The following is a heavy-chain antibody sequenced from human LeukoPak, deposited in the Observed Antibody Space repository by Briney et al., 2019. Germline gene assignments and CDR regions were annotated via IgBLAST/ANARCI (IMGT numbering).Heavy chain of an antibody. CDR3: ARHESYANALHI. CDR1: GGSFSGYY. CDR2: VNHSGST. D-gene: IGHD3-16*01. J-gene: IGHJ3*02. Sequence: PSETLSLTCAVYGGSFSGYYWSWIRQPPGKGLEWIGEVNHSGSTNYNPSLKSRVTISVDTSNNQFSLELSSVIAADTAMYYCARHESYANALHIWGQGTMVAVSS. V-gene: IGHV4-34*01.